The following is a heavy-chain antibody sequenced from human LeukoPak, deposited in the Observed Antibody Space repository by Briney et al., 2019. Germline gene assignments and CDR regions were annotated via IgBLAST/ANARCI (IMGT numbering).Heavy chain of an antibody. CDR1: GFTFSSYA. Sequence: GGSLRLSCAASGFTFSSYAMSWVRQAPGKGLEWVSAISGSGGSTYYADSVKGRFTISRDNSKNTLYLQMNSLKAEDTAVYYCAKGSPDYYGSGRPGWFDPWGQGTLVTVSS. D-gene: IGHD3-10*01. CDR3: AKGSPDYYGSGRPGWFDP. V-gene: IGHV3-23*01. CDR2: ISGSGGST. J-gene: IGHJ5*02.